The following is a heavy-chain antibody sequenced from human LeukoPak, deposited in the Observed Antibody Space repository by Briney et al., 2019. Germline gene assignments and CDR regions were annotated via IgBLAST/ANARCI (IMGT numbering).Heavy chain of an antibody. CDR3: ARGGVVVAAIDAFDI. J-gene: IGHJ3*02. V-gene: IGHV3-66*01. CDR2: IYSGGST. D-gene: IGHD2-15*01. Sequence: GGSLRLSCAASGFTVSSNFMSWVRQAPGKGLEWVSLIYSGGSTYYADSVKGRFTTSRDISKNTLFLQLNSLRAEDTAVYYCARGGVVVAAIDAFDIWGQGTLVTVSS. CDR1: GFTVSSNF.